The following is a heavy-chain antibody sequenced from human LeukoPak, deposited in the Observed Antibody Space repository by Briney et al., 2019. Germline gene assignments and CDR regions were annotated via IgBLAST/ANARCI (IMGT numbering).Heavy chain of an antibody. CDR3: AKDSRSGDYETGGPDY. J-gene: IGHJ4*02. D-gene: IGHD3-16*01. CDR2: IRYDGSNK. V-gene: IGHV3-30*02. Sequence: PGGSLRLSCAASGFTFSSYAMHWVRQAPGKGLEWVAFIRYDGSNKYYADSVKGRFTISRDNSKNTLYLQMNSLRAEDTAVYYCAKDSRSGDYETGGPDYWGQGTLVTVSS. CDR1: GFTFSSYA.